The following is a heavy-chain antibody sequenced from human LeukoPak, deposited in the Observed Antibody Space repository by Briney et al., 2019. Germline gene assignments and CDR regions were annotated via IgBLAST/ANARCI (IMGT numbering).Heavy chain of an antibody. CDR1: GFTFPTFW. CDR2: IKEDGSEK. J-gene: IGHJ3*02. Sequence: GGSLRLSCAASGFTFPTFWMAWVRQAPGKGLEWVAKIKEDGSEKDYVDSGKGRLTIYRDKGKNSLHLQMDYLRAEDTAVYYCARMQMDTGYRPFDIWGQGTMVAVSS. CDR3: ARMQMDTGYRPFDI. V-gene: IGHV3-7*01. D-gene: IGHD5-24*01.